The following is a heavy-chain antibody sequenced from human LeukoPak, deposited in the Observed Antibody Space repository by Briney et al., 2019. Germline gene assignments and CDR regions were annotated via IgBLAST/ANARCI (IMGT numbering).Heavy chain of an antibody. D-gene: IGHD2-2*01. V-gene: IGHV3-48*01. CDR1: GFTFSHYS. CDR2: ISSSSSTI. J-gene: IGHJ3*02. CDR3: ATDDCSSTSCYPIDAFDI. Sequence: GGSLRLSCAASGFTFSHYSMNWVRQAPGKGLEWVSYISSSSSTIYYADSVKGRFTISRDNAKNSLYLQMNSLRAEDTAVYYCATDDCSSTSCYPIDAFDIWGQGTMVTVSS.